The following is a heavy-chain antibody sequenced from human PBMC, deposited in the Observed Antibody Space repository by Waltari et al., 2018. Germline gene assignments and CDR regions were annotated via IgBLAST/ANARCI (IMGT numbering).Heavy chain of an antibody. V-gene: IGHV4-38-2*01. Sequence: QVQLQESGPGLVKPSETLSLTCAVSGYSISSGYYWGWIRQPPGKGLEWIGSIYHSGGTYYNPSPKSRGTISVDTSKNQFSLKLSSVTAADTAVYYGARGIVVVVAATRNPFDYWGQGTLVTVSS. J-gene: IGHJ4*02. CDR1: GYSISSGYY. CDR2: IYHSGGT. D-gene: IGHD2-15*01. CDR3: ARGIVVVVAATRNPFDY.